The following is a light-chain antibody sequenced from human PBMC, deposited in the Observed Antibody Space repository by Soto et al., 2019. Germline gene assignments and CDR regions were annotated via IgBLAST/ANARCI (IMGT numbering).Light chain of an antibody. Sequence: DIQMTQSPSSLPASVGDRVTITCRASRNVNNFLNWYQQRPGKAPDLLIYGGSRLQIGVPSRFTGSGSETDFTLTISSLQPEDFATYFCQQSFSFPPTFGQGTRLEIK. CDR3: QQSFSFPPT. V-gene: IGKV1-39*01. CDR1: RNVNNF. CDR2: GGS. J-gene: IGKJ5*01.